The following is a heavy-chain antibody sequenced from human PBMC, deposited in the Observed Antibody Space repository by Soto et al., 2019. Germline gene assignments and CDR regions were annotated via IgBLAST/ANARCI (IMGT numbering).Heavy chain of an antibody. CDR2: ISYDGSNK. CDR3: AKDRYCSGGSCKYYYYYGMDV. J-gene: IGHJ6*02. Sequence: GGSLRLSCAACGFTFSSYGMHWVRQAPGKGLEWVAVISYDGSNKYYADSVKGRFTISRDNSKNTLYLQMDSLRAEDTAVYYCAKDRYCSGGSCKYYYYYGMDVWGQGTTVTVSS. V-gene: IGHV3-30*18. CDR1: GFTFSSYG. D-gene: IGHD2-15*01.